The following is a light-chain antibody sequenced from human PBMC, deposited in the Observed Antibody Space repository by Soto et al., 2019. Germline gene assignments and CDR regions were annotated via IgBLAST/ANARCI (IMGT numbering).Light chain of an antibody. Sequence: QSVLTQPPSVSGAPGQRVTISCTGSSSNIGAGYDVHWYQQLPGTAPKLLIYGNSNRPSGVPDRFSGSKSGTSASLAITGLQAEDEADYYCQSYDSSLSVVFGGGTQLNVL. CDR1: SSNIGAGYD. V-gene: IGLV1-40*01. CDR3: QSYDSSLSVV. CDR2: GNS. J-gene: IGLJ2*01.